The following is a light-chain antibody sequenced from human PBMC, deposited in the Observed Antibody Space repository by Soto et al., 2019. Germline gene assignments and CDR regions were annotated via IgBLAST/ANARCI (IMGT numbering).Light chain of an antibody. CDR3: SSYTTSSTRV. Sequence: SALAQPASVSGSPGQSIAISCTGSSSDIGIYKYVSWYQQHPGKVPKLIIYEVTNRPSGVSNRFSGSKSGNTASLTISGLQAEDEADYYCSSYTTSSTRVFGPGTKVTVL. CDR2: EVT. J-gene: IGLJ1*01. V-gene: IGLV2-14*01. CDR1: SSDIGIYKY.